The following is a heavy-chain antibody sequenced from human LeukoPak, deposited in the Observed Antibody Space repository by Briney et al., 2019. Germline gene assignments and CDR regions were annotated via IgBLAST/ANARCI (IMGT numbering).Heavy chain of an antibody. J-gene: IGHJ4*02. CDR2: INPNSGGT. Sequence: PEASVKVSCKASGYTFTGYYMHWVRQAPGQGLEWMGRINPNSGGTNYAQKFQGRVTMTRDTSISTAYMELSRLGSDDTAVYYCARRYCSSTSCWAHFDYWGQGTLVTVSS. V-gene: IGHV1-2*06. CDR3: ARRYCSSTSCWAHFDY. D-gene: IGHD2-2*01. CDR1: GYTFTGYY.